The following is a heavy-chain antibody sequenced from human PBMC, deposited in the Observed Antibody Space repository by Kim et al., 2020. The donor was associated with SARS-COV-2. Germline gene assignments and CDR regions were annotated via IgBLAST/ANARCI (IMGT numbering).Heavy chain of an antibody. V-gene: IGHV1-46*01. CDR3: ARASGSSQSLNLDY. D-gene: IGHD6-13*01. Sequence: ATKCRGRVTMTRDTSTSTVYMELSSLRSEETAVYYCARASGSSQSLNLDYWGQGTLVTVSS. J-gene: IGHJ4*02.